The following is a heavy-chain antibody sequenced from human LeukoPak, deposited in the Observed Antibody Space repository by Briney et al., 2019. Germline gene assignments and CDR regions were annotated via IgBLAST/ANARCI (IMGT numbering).Heavy chain of an antibody. CDR3: ARAELELPRNPGTISQYYFDY. Sequence: KPSETLSLTCTVSGDSISSSSYYWGWIRQPPGKGLEWIGSIYYSGRTYYNPSLKSRVTISVDTSKNQFSLKLSSVTAADTAVYYCARAELELPRNPGTISQYYFDYWGQGTLVTVSS. CDR2: IYYSGRT. V-gene: IGHV4-39*01. J-gene: IGHJ4*02. CDR1: GDSISSSSYY. D-gene: IGHD1-7*01.